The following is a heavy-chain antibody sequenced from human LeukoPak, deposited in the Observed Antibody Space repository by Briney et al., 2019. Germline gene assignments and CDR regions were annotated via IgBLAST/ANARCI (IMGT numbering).Heavy chain of an antibody. CDR3: AREREFSSDF. CDR1: GFNLRSYW. Sequence: PGGSLRLSCGASGFNLRSYWMTWVRQAPGKGLEWVANIKQDGSAKYYVDSVKGRFTISRDNARNSLYLQMNSLRAEDTAMYYCAREREFSSDFWGQGTLVTVSS. CDR2: IKQDGSAK. V-gene: IGHV3-7*01. J-gene: IGHJ4*02. D-gene: IGHD3-3*02.